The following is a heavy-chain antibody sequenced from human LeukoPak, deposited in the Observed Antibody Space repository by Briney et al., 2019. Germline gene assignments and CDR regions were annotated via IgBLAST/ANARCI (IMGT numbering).Heavy chain of an antibody. CDR2: ISYDNGIT. J-gene: IGHJ4*02. Sequence: GASVKVSCQASGYSFTGYGINWVRQAPGQGLEWMGWISYDNGITNYAQQFQGRVTMDTETYTSTAYMELRSLRSDDTAVYYCARGGFDYYGSGRAFDFWGQGTLVTVSS. D-gene: IGHD3-10*01. CDR3: ARGGFDYYGSGRAFDF. V-gene: IGHV1-18*01. CDR1: GYSFTGYG.